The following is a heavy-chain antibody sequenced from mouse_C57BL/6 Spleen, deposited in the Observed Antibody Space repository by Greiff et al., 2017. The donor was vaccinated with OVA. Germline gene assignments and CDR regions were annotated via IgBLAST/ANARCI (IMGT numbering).Heavy chain of an antibody. Sequence: VQLKQSGAELVRPGASVKLSCTASGFNIKDYYMHWVKQRPEQGLEWIGRIDPEDGDTEYAPKFQGKATMTADTSSNTAYLQLISLTSEDTAVYYCTTDYGKDYFDYWGQGTTLTVSS. D-gene: IGHD2-1*01. V-gene: IGHV14-1*01. CDR1: GFNIKDYY. CDR3: TTDYGKDYFDY. J-gene: IGHJ2*01. CDR2: IDPEDGDT.